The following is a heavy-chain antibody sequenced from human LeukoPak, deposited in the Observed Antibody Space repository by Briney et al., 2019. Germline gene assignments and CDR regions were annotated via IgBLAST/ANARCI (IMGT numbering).Heavy chain of an antibody. V-gene: IGHV3-23*01. Sequence: GGSLRPSCAVSGFTFSSYAXTXVXQAPXXXXXWVSGISGSSSSTYYAXSVKGRFTISRDNSKNTLYLQMHSLRAEDTAVYYCAGSEGSSWNEIGYWGQGTLVTVSS. J-gene: IGHJ4*02. CDR3: AGSEGSSWNEIGY. CDR2: ISGSSSST. CDR1: GFTFSSYA. D-gene: IGHD6-13*01.